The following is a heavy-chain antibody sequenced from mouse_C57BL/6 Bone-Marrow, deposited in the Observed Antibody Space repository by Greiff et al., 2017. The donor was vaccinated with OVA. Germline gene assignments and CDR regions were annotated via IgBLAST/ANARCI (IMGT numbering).Heavy chain of an antibody. CDR3: AIVYYGVTDWFAY. V-gene: IGHV1-82*01. Sequence: QVQLKQSGPELVKPGASVKISCKASGYAFSSSWMNWVKQRPGKGLEWIGRIYPGDGDTNYNGKFKGKATLTADKSSSTAYMQLSSLTSEDAAVYFCAIVYYGVTDWFAYWGQGTLVTVSA. D-gene: IGHD1-1*01. CDR2: IYPGDGDT. J-gene: IGHJ3*01. CDR1: GYAFSSSW.